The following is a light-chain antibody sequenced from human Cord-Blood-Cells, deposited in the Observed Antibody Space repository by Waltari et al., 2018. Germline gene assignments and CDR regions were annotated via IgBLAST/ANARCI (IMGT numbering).Light chain of an antibody. Sequence: EIVWTQSPGTLSLSPGERAPLPCRASQSASSNYLACYQQKPVHAPRPVIDGASRSATGIADKFSGSGAGTDFTLTIGRLDPEDFAVYYCQEYGSSLTWTFGQGTKVEIK. V-gene: IGKV3-20*01. CDR3: QEYGSSLTWT. J-gene: IGKJ1*01. CDR1: QSASSNY. CDR2: GAS.